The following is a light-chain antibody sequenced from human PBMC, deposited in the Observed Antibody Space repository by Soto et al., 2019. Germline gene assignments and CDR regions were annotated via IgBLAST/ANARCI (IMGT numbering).Light chain of an antibody. CDR2: DVS. CDR1: SSDVGGYNY. J-gene: IGLJ2*01. CDR3: SSCTSSSTVV. Sequence: QSVLTQPASVSGSPGQSIAISCTGTSSDVGGYNYVSWYQQHPGNAPKLMIYDVSQRPSGVSNRFSGSKSGNTASLTISGLHADDEADYYCSSCTSSSTVVFGGGTKLTVL. V-gene: IGLV2-14*01.